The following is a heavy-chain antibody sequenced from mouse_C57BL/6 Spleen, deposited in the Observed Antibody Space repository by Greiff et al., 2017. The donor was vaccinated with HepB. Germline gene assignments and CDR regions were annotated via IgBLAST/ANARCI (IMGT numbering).Heavy chain of an antibody. V-gene: IGHV1-72*01. CDR3: ARSLFYYYGSSYWYFDV. J-gene: IGHJ1*03. Sequence: QVQLQQPGAELVKPGASVKLSCKASGYTFTSYWMHWVKQRPGRGLEWIGRIDPNSGGTKYNEKFKSKATLTVDKTSSTAYMQLSSLTSEDSAVYYCARSLFYYYGSSYWYFDVWGTGTTVTVSS. CDR2: IDPNSGGT. D-gene: IGHD1-1*01. CDR1: GYTFTSYW.